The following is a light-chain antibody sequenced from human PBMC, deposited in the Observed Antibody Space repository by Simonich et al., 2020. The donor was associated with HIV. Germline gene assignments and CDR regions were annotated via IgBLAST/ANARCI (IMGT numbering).Light chain of an antibody. CDR3: QQYNNWPPWT. CDR2: GAS. V-gene: IGKV3-15*01. CDR1: QSVSSN. Sequence: EIVMTQSPATLSVSPGERATHSCRASQSVSSNLAWYQQKPGQAPRLLIYGASTRATGIPARFSGSGSWTEFTLTISSMQSEDFAVYYCQQYNNWPPWTFGQGTKVEIK. J-gene: IGKJ1*01.